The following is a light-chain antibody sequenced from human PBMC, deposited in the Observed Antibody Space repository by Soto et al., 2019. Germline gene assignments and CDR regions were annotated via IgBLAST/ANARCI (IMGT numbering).Light chain of an antibody. CDR2: DAS. V-gene: IGKV3-11*01. Sequence: EIVLTQSPATLSLSPGERATLSCRASQSVSSYLAWYQQKPGQAPRLLIYDASNRATGIPARFSGSGSGTGFTLTISSIEPEYFAVYYCQRRSNLPTFGKGTRLEIK. J-gene: IGKJ5*01. CDR3: QRRSNLPT. CDR1: QSVSSY.